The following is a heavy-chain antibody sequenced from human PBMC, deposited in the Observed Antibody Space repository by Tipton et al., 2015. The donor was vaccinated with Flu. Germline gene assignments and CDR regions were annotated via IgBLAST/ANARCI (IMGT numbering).Heavy chain of an antibody. CDR2: MYSSGST. CDR1: GYSISRGYY. Sequence: TLSLTCAVSGYSISRGYYWGWIRQPPGKGLEWFGSMYSSGSTYYNPSLKSRVTISIDTSKNQSSLKLNPVTAADTAVYYCAKVSYGSGSFYSPGVDTFDVWGQGTMVTVSS. CDR3: AKVSYGSGSFYSPGVDTFDV. D-gene: IGHD3-10*01. J-gene: IGHJ3*01. V-gene: IGHV4-38-2*01.